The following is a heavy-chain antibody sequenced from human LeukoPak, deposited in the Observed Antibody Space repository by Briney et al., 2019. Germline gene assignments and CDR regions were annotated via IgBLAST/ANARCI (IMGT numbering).Heavy chain of an antibody. D-gene: IGHD5-18*01. J-gene: IGHJ4*02. CDR2: ISSGGSTK. V-gene: IGHV3-48*03. Sequence: GGSLRLSCAASGFTFNNYEMNWVRHAPGKGLEGISYISSGGSTKYSADSVKGRLTISRDNAKNSLYLQMNSLRAEDTAVYYCATLRGYNFGYGGGQGTLVTVSS. CDR3: ATLRGYNFGYG. CDR1: GFTFNNYE.